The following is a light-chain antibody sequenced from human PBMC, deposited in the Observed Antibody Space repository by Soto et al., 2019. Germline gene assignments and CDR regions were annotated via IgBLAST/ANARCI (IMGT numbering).Light chain of an antibody. CDR2: FAS. Sequence: DIQMTQSPSSLSASIGDRVTITCRASQSIGSYLNWYQQKPGKAPKLLIYFASSLQSGVPSRFSGSGSGTDLTLTINNLQPEDLATYYCQQSYTTARWTFGQGTKVDIK. J-gene: IGKJ1*01. CDR1: QSIGSY. V-gene: IGKV1-39*01. CDR3: QQSYTTARWT.